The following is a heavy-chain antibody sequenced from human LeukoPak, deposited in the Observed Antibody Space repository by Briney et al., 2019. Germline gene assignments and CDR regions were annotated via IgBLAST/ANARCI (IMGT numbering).Heavy chain of an antibody. CDR1: GVTFSSYG. Sequence: QAGGSLRLSCAASGVTFSSYGMHWVRQAPGKGLEWVAVISYDGSNKYYADPVKGRFTISRDNSKNTLYLQMNSLRAEDTAVYYCAKHDSSGIFDYWGQGTLVTVSS. D-gene: IGHD3-22*01. V-gene: IGHV3-30*18. J-gene: IGHJ4*02. CDR3: AKHDSSGIFDY. CDR2: ISYDGSNK.